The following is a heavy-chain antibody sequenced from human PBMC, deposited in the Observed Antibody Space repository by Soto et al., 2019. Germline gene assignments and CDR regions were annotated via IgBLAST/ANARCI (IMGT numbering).Heavy chain of an antibody. CDR3: ARAAPYDFWSGYRYYYYGMDV. V-gene: IGHV1-2*04. D-gene: IGHD3-3*01. CDR2: INPNSGGT. Sequence: ASVKVSCKASGYTFTGYYMHWVRQAPGQGLEWMGWINPNSGGTNYAQKFQGWVTMTRDTSISTAYMELSRLRSDDTAVYYCARAAPYDFWSGYRYYYYGMDVWGQGTTDTVSS. J-gene: IGHJ6*02. CDR1: GYTFTGYY.